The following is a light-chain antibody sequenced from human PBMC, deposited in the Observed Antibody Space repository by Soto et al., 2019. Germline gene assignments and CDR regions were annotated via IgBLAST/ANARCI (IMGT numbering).Light chain of an antibody. J-gene: IGKJ1*01. V-gene: IGKV3-15*01. CDR1: QRVSSH. Sequence: ETVMTQSPVALSVSPGDTATLSCRASQRVSSHLAWYQQKPGQAPRLLIYAASTRATGIPVRFSGSGSGTEFTLTISSLQSEDFAVYYCQQYNNWPPTWTFGQGTKVDIK. CDR2: AAS. CDR3: QQYNNWPPTWT.